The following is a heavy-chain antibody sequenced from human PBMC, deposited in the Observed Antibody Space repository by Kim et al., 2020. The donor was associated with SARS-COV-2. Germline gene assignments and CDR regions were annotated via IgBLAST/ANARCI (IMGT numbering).Heavy chain of an antibody. Sequence: SETLSLTCTVSGGSISSGDYYWSWIRQPPGKGLEWIGYIYYSGSTYYNPSLKSRVTISVDTSKNQFSLKLSSVTAADTAVYYCASRYIVVVPAAIRREDAFDIWGQGTMVTVSS. D-gene: IGHD2-2*02. CDR2: IYYSGST. CDR1: GGSISSGDYY. CDR3: ASRYIVVVPAAIRREDAFDI. V-gene: IGHV4-30-4*01. J-gene: IGHJ3*02.